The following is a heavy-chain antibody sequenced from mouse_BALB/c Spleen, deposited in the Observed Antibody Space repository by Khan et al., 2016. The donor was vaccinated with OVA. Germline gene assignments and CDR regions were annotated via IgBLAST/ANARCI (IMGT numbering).Heavy chain of an antibody. J-gene: IGHJ2*01. CDR2: INPSTGYT. D-gene: IGHD3-3*01. CDR1: GYTFLNYW. Sequence: VALVESGAELAKPGASVKMSCKASGYTFLNYWILWVKQRPGQGLEWIGYINPSTGYTEYNQNFKDKATLTADKSSSTAYMQLSSLTSENSAVYYVTRRGLRWDIDYWGQGTTLTVSS. V-gene: IGHV1-7*01. CDR3: TRRGLRWDIDY.